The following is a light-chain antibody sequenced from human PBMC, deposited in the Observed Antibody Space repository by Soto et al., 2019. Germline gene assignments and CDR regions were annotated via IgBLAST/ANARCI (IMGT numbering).Light chain of an antibody. CDR3: QQYGSSPRT. Sequence: EIVLTQSPGTLSLSPGERATLSCRASQSVSNNYLAWYQQKPGQAPRLLIYGASGRATGIPDRFSGSGSGTDFILIISRLEPEDFVVYYCQQYGSSPRTFGQGTKVEIK. J-gene: IGKJ1*01. CDR2: GAS. CDR1: QSVSNNY. V-gene: IGKV3-20*01.